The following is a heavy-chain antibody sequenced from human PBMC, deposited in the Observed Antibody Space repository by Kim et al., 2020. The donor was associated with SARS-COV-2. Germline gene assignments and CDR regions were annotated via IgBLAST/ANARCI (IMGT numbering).Heavy chain of an antibody. D-gene: IGHD3-16*01. CDR3: ARDRLGEYGMDV. Sequence: YAHSVKGRFTLTRDKSKNPLYLQMNGLRAEDTGVYYCARDRLGEYGMDVWGQGTTVTVSS. J-gene: IGHJ6*02. V-gene: IGHV3-33*01.